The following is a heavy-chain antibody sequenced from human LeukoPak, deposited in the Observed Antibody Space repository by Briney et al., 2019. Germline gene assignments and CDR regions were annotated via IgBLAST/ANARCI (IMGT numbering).Heavy chain of an antibody. J-gene: IGHJ4*02. CDR1: GYTFTGYY. Sequence: GASVKVSCKATGYTFTGYYMHWVRQAPGQGLEWMGWINPNSGGTNYAQKFQGWVTMTRDTSISTAYMELSRLRSDDTAVYYCARDLYDFWSGYGDYYFDYWGQGTLVTVSS. CDR2: INPNSGGT. V-gene: IGHV1-2*04. CDR3: ARDLYDFWSGYGDYYFDY. D-gene: IGHD3-3*01.